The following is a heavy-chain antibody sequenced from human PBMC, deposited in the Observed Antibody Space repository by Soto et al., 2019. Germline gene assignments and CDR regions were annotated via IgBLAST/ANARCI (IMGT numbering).Heavy chain of an antibody. CDR2: INPNSGGT. V-gene: IGHV1-2*02. Sequence: ASVKVSCKASGYTFTGYYMHWVRQAPGQGLEWMGWINPNSGGTNYAQKFQGRVTMTRDTSISTAYMELSRPRSDDTAVYYCARSPLVVIAFDIWGQGTMVTVSS. CDR3: ARSPLVVIAFDI. J-gene: IGHJ3*02. CDR1: GYTFTGYY. D-gene: IGHD6-13*01.